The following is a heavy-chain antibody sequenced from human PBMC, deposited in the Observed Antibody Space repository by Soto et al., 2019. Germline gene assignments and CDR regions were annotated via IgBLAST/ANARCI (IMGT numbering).Heavy chain of an antibody. CDR2: ISYDGSNK. J-gene: IGHJ6*02. CDR3: ARDQVEYSSGWYDGMDV. D-gene: IGHD6-19*01. Sequence: QVQLVESGGGVVQPGGSLRLSCGASGYTFSSYAMHWVRQAPGKGLEWVAVISYDGSNKYYADSVKGRFTISRDNSKNTLYLQMNSLRAEDTAVYYCARDQVEYSSGWYDGMDVWGQGTTVTVSS. CDR1: GYTFSSYA. V-gene: IGHV3-30-3*01.